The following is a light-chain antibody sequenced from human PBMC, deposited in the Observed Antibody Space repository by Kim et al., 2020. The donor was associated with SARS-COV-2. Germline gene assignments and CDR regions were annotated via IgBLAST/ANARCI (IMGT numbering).Light chain of an antibody. J-gene: IGLJ1*01. Sequence: VTISCTGSSTNNGAGYDVLWYQQLPGTAPKLLIYGNSNRPSGVPDRFSGSKTGTSASLAITGLQAEDEADYYCQSYDSSLSGSGVFGTGTKVTVL. V-gene: IGLV1-40*01. CDR1: STNNGAGYD. CDR2: GNS. CDR3: QSYDSSLSGSGV.